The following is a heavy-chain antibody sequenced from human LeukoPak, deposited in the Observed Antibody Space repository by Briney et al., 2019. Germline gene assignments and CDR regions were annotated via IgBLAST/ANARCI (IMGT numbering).Heavy chain of an antibody. CDR3: AKGYSTLFFDY. CDR2: FYYSGST. J-gene: IGHJ4*02. D-gene: IGHD3-10*01. CDR1: GDPFRSYH. Sequence: PSEPLSLTCSVPGDPFRSYHWTWLRQPPGKGLEWVQHFYYSGSTNYNHSLKSRVTISVDTSKNQFSLKLSCVSAADTAVYYCAKGYSTLFFDYWGQGTLVTVSS. V-gene: IGHV4-59*01.